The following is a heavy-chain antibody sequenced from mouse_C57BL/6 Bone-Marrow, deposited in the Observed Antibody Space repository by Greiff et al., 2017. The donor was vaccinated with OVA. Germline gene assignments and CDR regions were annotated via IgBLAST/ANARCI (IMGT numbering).Heavy chain of an antibody. D-gene: IGHD2-2*01. V-gene: IGHV5-12*01. CDR2: ISNGGGST. J-gene: IGHJ1*03. CDR3: ARQRGMVTRYFDV. Sequence: EVKLVDSGGGLVQPGGSLKLSCAASGFTFSDYYMYWVRQTPEKRLEWVAYISNGGGSTYYPDTVKGRFTISRDNAKNTLYLQMSRLKSEDTAMYYCARQRGMVTRYFDVWGTGTTVTVSS. CDR1: GFTFSDYY.